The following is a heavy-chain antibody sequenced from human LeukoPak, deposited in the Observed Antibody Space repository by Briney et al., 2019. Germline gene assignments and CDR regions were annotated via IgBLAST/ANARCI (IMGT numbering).Heavy chain of an antibody. CDR1: GYTFTVYY. CDR3: ARDQLSRGVWFDP. Sequence: ASVKVSCKASGYTFTVYYMHWLRQAPGQGLEWMGWINPNSGGTNYAQRFQGRVTMTRDTSIGTAYMELSSLRSDDTAVYYCARDQLSRGVWFDPWGQGTLVTVSS. CDR2: INPNSGGT. D-gene: IGHD1-1*01. V-gene: IGHV1-2*02. J-gene: IGHJ5*02.